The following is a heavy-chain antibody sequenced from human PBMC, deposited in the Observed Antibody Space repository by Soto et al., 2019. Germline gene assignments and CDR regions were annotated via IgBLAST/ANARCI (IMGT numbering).Heavy chain of an antibody. CDR3: ARYRREAVAGYTLDN. CDR1: GGSISSNY. Sequence: PSETLSLTCTVSGGSISSNYWTWIRQPPGKGLEWIGYVYNSGSTNYNPSLKSRVTISEDTSKSQFSLKVNSMTASDTAVYYCARYRREAVAGYTLDNWGQGILVTVSS. V-gene: IGHV4-59*01. CDR2: VYNSGST. D-gene: IGHD6-13*01. J-gene: IGHJ4*02.